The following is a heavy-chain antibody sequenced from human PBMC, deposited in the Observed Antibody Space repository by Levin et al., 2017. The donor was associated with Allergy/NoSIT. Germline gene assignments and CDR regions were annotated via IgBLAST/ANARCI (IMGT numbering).Heavy chain of an antibody. J-gene: IGHJ4*02. CDR1: GGSVSSGSYY. CDR2: IYYSGST. Sequence: SQTLSLTCTVSGGSVSSGSYYWSWIRQPPGKGLEWIGYIYYSGSTNYNPSLKSRVTISVDTSKNQFSLKLSSVTAADTAVYYCARVNIVGATKIDYWGQGTLVTVSS. D-gene: IGHD1-26*01. CDR3: ARVNIVGATKIDY. V-gene: IGHV4-61*01.